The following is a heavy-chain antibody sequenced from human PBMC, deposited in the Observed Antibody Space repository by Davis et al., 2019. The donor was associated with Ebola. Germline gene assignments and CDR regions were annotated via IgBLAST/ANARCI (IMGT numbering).Heavy chain of an antibody. CDR2: IYYSGST. V-gene: IGHV4-59*12. CDR3: ARDGRRIAARRFDY. Sequence: GSLRLSCTVSGGSISSYYWSWIRQPPGKGLEWIGYIYYSGSTNYNPSLKSRVTISVDTSKDQFSLKLSSVTAADTAVYYCARDGRRIAARRFDYWGQGTLVTVSS. J-gene: IGHJ4*02. D-gene: IGHD6-6*01. CDR1: GGSISSYY.